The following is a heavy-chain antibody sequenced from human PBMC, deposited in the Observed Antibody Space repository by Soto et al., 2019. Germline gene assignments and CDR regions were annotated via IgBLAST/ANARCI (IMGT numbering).Heavy chain of an antibody. CDR3: ARTYYDILTGYYRAGAFDI. CDR2: IYPGDSDT. J-gene: IGHJ3*02. Sequence: GESLKISCKGSGYSFTSYWIGWVRQMPGKGLEWMGIIYPGDSDTRYSPSFQGQVTISADKSISTAYLQWSSLKASDTAMYYCARTYYDILTGYYRAGAFDIWGQGTMVTVSS. D-gene: IGHD3-9*01. V-gene: IGHV5-51*01. CDR1: GYSFTSYW.